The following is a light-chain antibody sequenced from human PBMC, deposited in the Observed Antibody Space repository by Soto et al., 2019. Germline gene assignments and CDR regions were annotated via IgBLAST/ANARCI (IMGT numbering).Light chain of an antibody. CDR1: QSVSSY. V-gene: IGKV3-11*01. CDR2: DAS. J-gene: IGKJ5*01. CDR3: QQRSNWPPIT. Sequence: IVLTQSPATLSLSPGERATLSCRASQSVSSYLAWYQQKPGQAPRLLIYDASNMATGIPARFSGSGSGTDFTLTISSLEPEDFAVYYCQQRSNWPPITFGQGTRLEIK.